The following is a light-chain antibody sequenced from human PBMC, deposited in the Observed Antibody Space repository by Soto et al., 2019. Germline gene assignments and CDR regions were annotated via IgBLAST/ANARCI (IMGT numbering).Light chain of an antibody. J-gene: IGKJ5*01. Sequence: EIVLTQSPGTLSLSPGERATLSCRASQSVSSSYLAWYQQKPGQAPRLLIYGASSRPTGVPDRISGSGLGADFTLTFSRLEPEDSAVYYCQQYDTSWITFGQGTRLEIK. CDR2: GAS. CDR3: QQYDTSWIT. CDR1: QSVSSSY. V-gene: IGKV3-20*01.